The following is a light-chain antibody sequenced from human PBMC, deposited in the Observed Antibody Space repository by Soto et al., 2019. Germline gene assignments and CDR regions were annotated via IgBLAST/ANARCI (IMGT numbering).Light chain of an antibody. V-gene: IGLV2-14*01. CDR3: CSYVSSKTYV. CDR2: EVS. J-gene: IGLJ1*01. CDR1: RTDVGGYNF. Sequence: QSVLTQPASVSGSPGQSITISCTGTRTDVGGYNFVSWYQQHPGKAPKVIIYEVSNRPSGVSDRFSGSKSDNTASLTISGLQAEDDADYYCCSYVSSKTYVFGTGTKCAVL.